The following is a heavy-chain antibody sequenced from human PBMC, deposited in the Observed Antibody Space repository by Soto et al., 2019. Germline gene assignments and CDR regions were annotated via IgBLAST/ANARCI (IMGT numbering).Heavy chain of an antibody. J-gene: IGHJ4*02. CDR2: ISASGAGT. D-gene: IGHD1-7*01. Sequence: EVQLLESGGDLVQPGGSLRLSCAASGFTFSTYAMTWVRQAPGKRLEWVASISASGAGTYHADSVKGRFTISRDNSKNTLYLQMNSLRAEDTAIYYCAALRPVGGTGYWGQGTLVSVSS. CDR1: GFTFSTYA. V-gene: IGHV3-23*01. CDR3: AALRPVGGTGY.